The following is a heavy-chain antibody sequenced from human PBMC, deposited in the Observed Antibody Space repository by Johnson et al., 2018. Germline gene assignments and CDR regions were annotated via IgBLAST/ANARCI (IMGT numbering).Heavy chain of an antibody. V-gene: IGHV1-8*01. CDR2: MSPKNDHT. CDR3: VRGLIGSASSLFRY. CDR1: GYTFTSHE. J-gene: IGHJ1*01. D-gene: IGHD2-2*01. Sequence: QVQLVQSGAEVKKPGASVKVSCKASGYTFTSHEISWVRQATVQGLEWMGWMSPKNDHTGYAQKFQGRVTMTRNTSISTAYMELSSLRAEDTAVYYCVRGLIGSASSLFRYWGQGTPVTVSS.